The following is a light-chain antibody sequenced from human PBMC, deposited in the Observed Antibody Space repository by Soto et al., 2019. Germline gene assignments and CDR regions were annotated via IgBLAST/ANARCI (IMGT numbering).Light chain of an antibody. CDR3: QQYNNWPLT. CDR2: GAS. CDR1: QRFSSN. J-gene: IGKJ4*01. V-gene: IGKV3D-15*01. Sequence: IVMTQSPGTLSVSPGERATLSCRASQRFSSNLAWYQQKPGQAPRLLIYGASTRATDIPARFSGSGTGTEFTLTISRLQSEDFAVYYCQQYNNWPLTFGGGTKVEIK.